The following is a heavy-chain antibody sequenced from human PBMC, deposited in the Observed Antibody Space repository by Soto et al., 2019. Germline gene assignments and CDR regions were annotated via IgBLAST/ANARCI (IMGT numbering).Heavy chain of an antibody. J-gene: IGHJ4*02. V-gene: IGHV3-48*01. CDR1: GFTFSSYN. Sequence: SLRISCAAPGFTFSSYNMNWVPQAPGKGLEWVSYISTSSSTIYYADSVKGRFTISRDNAKDSLHIQMNSLRAEDTAVYYCARDYYDYIWGSPSDYWGQGTLVTAPQ. CDR3: ARDYYDYIWGSPSDY. D-gene: IGHD3-16*01. CDR2: ISTSSSTI.